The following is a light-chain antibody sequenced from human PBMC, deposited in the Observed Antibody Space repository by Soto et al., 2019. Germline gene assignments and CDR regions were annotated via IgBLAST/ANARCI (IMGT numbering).Light chain of an antibody. CDR3: QQYGSSGT. CDR1: QSVSSN. Sequence: IVFAQSPGSLDFSPGGRANLSCRASQSVSSNLAWYQQKPGQAPRLFIYGASNRATGIPDRFSGSGSGTDFTLTISRLEPEDFALYYCQQYGSSGTFGQATKVDIK. J-gene: IGKJ1*01. V-gene: IGKV3-20*01. CDR2: GAS.